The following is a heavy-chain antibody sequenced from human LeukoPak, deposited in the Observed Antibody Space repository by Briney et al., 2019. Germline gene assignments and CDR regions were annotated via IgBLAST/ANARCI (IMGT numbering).Heavy chain of an antibody. D-gene: IGHD3-3*01. CDR1: GCTFPTYS. CDR2: INSAGDDM. Sequence: PGESLRLSCAASGCTFPTYSRAWIRQPPGKGLDWVSSINSAGDDMYYADSVKGRFSISRDNLKNTLYLQMHSLRAEDRAIYYCAKGIFGVIHNGIDVWGQGTAVTVSS. V-gene: IGHV3-23*01. J-gene: IGHJ6*02. CDR3: AKGIFGVIHNGIDV.